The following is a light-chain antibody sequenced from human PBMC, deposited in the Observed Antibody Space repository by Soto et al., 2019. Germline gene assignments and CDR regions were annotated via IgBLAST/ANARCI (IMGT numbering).Light chain of an antibody. J-gene: IGLJ1*01. V-gene: IGLV1-40*01. Sequence: QSVLTQPPSVSAAPGQRVTISCTGSSSNIGAGYDVHWYQQLPGTAPKLLIYGNSNRPSGVPDRFSGSKSGTSASLAITGLQAEDEADYYCQSYDCSLSGLVFGTGTKLTVL. CDR2: GNS. CDR1: SSNIGAGYD. CDR3: QSYDCSLSGLV.